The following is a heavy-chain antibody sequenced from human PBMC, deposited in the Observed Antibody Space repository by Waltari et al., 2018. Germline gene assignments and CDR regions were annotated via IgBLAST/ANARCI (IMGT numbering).Heavy chain of an antibody. V-gene: IGHV1-3*01. Sequence: QVQLVQSGAEVKTPGASVKVSCKASGSSFTTYPMRWVRQAPGQRPEWMGCINGGNANTKYSQKFQGRVTITRDTSATTAYMEVSSLRFEDTAVYYCATNAATYYDFWSGYADWGQGTLVTVSS. D-gene: IGHD3-3*01. CDR2: INGGNANT. CDR1: GSSFTTYP. J-gene: IGHJ4*02. CDR3: ATNAATYYDFWSGYAD.